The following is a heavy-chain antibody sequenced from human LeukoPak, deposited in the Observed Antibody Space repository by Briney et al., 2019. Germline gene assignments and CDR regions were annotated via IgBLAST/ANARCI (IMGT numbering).Heavy chain of an antibody. CDR2: TYHSGST. Sequence: SQTLSLTCAVSGGSISSGGYSWSWIRQPPGKGLEWIGYTYHSGSTYYNPSLKSRVTISVDRSKNQFSLKLSSVTAADTAVYYCARGGRITMSENAFDIWGQGTMVTVSS. V-gene: IGHV4-30-2*01. J-gene: IGHJ3*02. D-gene: IGHD3-22*01. CDR3: ARGGRITMSENAFDI. CDR1: GGSISSGGYS.